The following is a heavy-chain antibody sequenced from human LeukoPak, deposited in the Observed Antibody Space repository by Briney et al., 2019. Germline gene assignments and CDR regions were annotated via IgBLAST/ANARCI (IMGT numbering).Heavy chain of an antibody. Sequence: SQTLSLTCAISGDSVSSNSAAWNWIRLSPSRGLEWLGRTYYRSKLFNDYAVSVRGRITINPDTSKNQFSLQLNSVTPEDTAVYYCARGLWFGELLGGYYYYIDVWGKGTTVTVSS. V-gene: IGHV6-1*01. CDR1: GDSVSSNSAA. D-gene: IGHD3-10*01. J-gene: IGHJ6*03. CDR3: ARGLWFGELLGGYYYYIDV. CDR2: TYYRSKLFN.